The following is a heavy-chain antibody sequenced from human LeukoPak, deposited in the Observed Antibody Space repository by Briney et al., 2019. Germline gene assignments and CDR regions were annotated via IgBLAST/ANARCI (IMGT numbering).Heavy chain of an antibody. Sequence: ASVKVSCKASGYTFTGYYMHWVRQAPGQGLEWMGWINPSGGSTNYAQKFQGRVTMTRDTSTSTVYMELSSLRSEDTAVYYCARASCSGGSCYVDYWGQGTLVTVSS. CDR1: GYTFTGYY. V-gene: IGHV1-46*01. J-gene: IGHJ4*02. D-gene: IGHD2-15*01. CDR2: INPSGGST. CDR3: ARASCSGGSCYVDY.